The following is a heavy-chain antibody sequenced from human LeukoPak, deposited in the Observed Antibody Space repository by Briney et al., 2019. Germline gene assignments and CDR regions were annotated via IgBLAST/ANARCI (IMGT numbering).Heavy chain of an antibody. J-gene: IGHJ6*03. D-gene: IGHD1-14*01. CDR3: ARGTPRGMGYMDV. CDR1: GFTFNNYA. CDR2: ISYDGSSK. V-gene: IGHV3-30*01. Sequence: GGSLRLSCAASGFTFNNYAMHWVRQAPGKGLAWVAVISYDGSSKYYADSVKGRFTISRDNSKNTLYMQMDSLRAEDTAVYYCARGTPRGMGYMDVWGKGTTVTVSS.